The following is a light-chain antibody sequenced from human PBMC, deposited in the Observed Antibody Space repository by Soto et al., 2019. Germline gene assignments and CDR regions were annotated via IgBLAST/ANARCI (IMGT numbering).Light chain of an antibody. CDR2: SNN. Sequence: QSVLTQPPSASGTPGQRVSISCSGSYSNLKSNTVNWYQHLPGTAPNLLIFSNNQRPSGVPDRFSGSKSGTSASLAITGLQSEDDADYYCAAWDDSLNGRVFGGGTKLTVL. CDR3: AAWDDSLNGRV. CDR1: YSNLKSNT. V-gene: IGLV1-44*01. J-gene: IGLJ2*01.